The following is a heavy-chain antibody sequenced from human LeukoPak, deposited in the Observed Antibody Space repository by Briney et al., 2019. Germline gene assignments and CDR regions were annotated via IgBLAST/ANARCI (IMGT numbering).Heavy chain of an antibody. J-gene: IGHJ4*02. D-gene: IGHD3-22*01. CDR2: INPNSGGT. CDR1: GYTFTGYY. Sequence: GASVKVSCKASGYTFTGYYMHWVRQAPGQGLEWMGWINPNSGGTNYAQKFQGRVTMTRDTSISTAYMELSRLRSDDTAVYYCAGSCYFDSSGYDHYWGQGTLVTVSS. CDR3: AGSCYFDSSGYDHY. V-gene: IGHV1-2*02.